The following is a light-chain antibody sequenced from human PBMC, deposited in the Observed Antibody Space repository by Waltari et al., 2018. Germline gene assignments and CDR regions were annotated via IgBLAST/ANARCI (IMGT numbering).Light chain of an antibody. J-gene: IGKJ2*01. Sequence: EIVMTQSPATLSVSPGERATLSCRASQSVSSKLAWYPQKPGQAPRLLIYHASTRATGIPARFSGSGSGTEFTLTISSLQSGDFAVYYCQHYNNGGKAFGQGTKLEIK. CDR3: QHYNNGGKA. CDR1: QSVSSK. CDR2: HAS. V-gene: IGKV3-15*01.